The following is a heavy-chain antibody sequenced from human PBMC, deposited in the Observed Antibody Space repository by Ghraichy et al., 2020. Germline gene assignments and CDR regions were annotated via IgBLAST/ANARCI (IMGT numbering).Heavy chain of an antibody. Sequence: GGSLRLSCAASGFTFSCYWMSWIRQAPGKGLEWVANIKQDRSYTYYVDSVKGRFTISRDNAKNSLYLQMNSLRAEDTAVYYCARVKSAGYGMEVWGRGTTVTVSS. V-gene: IGHV3-7*03. CDR3: ARVKSAGYGMEV. J-gene: IGHJ6*02. CDR1: GFTFSCYW. CDR2: IKQDRSYT.